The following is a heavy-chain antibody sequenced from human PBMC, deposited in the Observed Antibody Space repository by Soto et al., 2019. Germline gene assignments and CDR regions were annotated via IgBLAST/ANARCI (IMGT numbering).Heavy chain of an antibody. V-gene: IGHV4-59*12. Sequence: SETLSLTCTVSGGSISSYYWSWIRQPPGKGLEWIGYIYYSGSTNYNPSLKSRVTISVDRSKNQFSLKLSSVTAADTAVYYCARGPYDYVWGSDPPHFDYWGQGTLVTVSS. CDR1: GGSISSYY. J-gene: IGHJ4*02. CDR2: IYYSGST. CDR3: ARGPYDYVWGSDPPHFDY. D-gene: IGHD3-16*02.